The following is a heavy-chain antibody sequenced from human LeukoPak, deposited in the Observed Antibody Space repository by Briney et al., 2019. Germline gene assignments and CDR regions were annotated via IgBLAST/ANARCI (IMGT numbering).Heavy chain of an antibody. Sequence: ASVTVSCEVSGYTLTELSMHWVRQAPGKGLEWMGGFDPEDGETIYAQKFQGRVTMTEDTSTDTAYMELSSLRSEDTAVYYCATDFDSYFDYWGQGTLVTVSS. V-gene: IGHV1-24*01. CDR2: FDPEDGET. CDR3: ATDFDSYFDY. J-gene: IGHJ4*02. CDR1: GYTLTELS. D-gene: IGHD2-21*01.